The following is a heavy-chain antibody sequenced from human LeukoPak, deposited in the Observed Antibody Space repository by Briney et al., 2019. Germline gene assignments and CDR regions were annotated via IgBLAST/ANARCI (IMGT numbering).Heavy chain of an antibody. V-gene: IGHV4-59*01. CDR2: IYYSGST. CDR1: GRSISSYY. Sequence: PSETLSLTCTVSGRSISSYYGSWIRQPPGKGLEWIGYIYYSGSTNYNPSLNSRVTISVDTSKNQCSLKVSSVTAADTAVYYCARGGLAVAVFDYWGQGTLVTVSS. J-gene: IGHJ4*02. D-gene: IGHD6-19*01. CDR3: ARGGLAVAVFDY.